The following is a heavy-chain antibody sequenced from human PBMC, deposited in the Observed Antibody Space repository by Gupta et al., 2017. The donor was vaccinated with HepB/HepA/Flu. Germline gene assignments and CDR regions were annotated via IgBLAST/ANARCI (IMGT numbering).Heavy chain of an antibody. Sequence: QLQLQESGPGLVKPSETLSLTCPFSGGPISSSSYYWGWIRQPPGKRLEYIGVIFYSGITYYNPSLKSRVTISVDTSKNQFSLSLRSVIAADTAIYYCVRLAGSSSSYSYFDFWGQGTLVTISS. D-gene: IGHD6-6*01. CDR3: VRLAGSSSSYSYFDF. CDR2: IFYSGIT. J-gene: IGHJ4*02. V-gene: IGHV4-39*01. CDR1: GGPISSSSYY.